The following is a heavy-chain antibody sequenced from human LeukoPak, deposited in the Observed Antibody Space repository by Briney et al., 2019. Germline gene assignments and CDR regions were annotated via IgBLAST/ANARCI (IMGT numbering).Heavy chain of an antibody. Sequence: PSETLSLTCTVSGGSISSSIYCWGWIRQPPGKGLEWIGSIYYSGSTYYNPSLKSRVTISVDTSKNQFSLKLSSVTAADTAVYYCAGPSSIPIYDYVWGSYRWDFSPSYYYYGMDVWGQGTTVTVSS. CDR3: AGPSSIPIYDYVWGSYRWDFSPSYYYYGMDV. CDR1: GGSISSSIYC. J-gene: IGHJ6*02. V-gene: IGHV4-39*01. CDR2: IYYSGST. D-gene: IGHD3-16*02.